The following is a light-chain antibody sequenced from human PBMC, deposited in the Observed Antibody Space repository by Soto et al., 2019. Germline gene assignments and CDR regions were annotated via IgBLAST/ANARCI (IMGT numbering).Light chain of an antibody. Sequence: EIVLTQSPGTLSLSPGERATLSCRASQSVSSSYLAWYQQKPGQAPRLLIYGASSRATGIPDRFSGSGSGTEFTLTISSLQSEDFAVYYCHQYNHWLTWTFGQGTKVDI. V-gene: IGKV3-20*01. CDR3: HQYNHWLTWT. CDR1: QSVSSSY. J-gene: IGKJ1*01. CDR2: GAS.